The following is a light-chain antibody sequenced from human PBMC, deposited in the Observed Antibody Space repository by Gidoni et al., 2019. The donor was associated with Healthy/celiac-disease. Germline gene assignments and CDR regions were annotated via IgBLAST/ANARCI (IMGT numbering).Light chain of an antibody. CDR3: KSADSSGTWV. J-gene: IGLJ3*02. Sequence: SYELTQPPSVSVSPGQTARITCSGDAFPKQYAYWYQQKPGQAPVLVIYKDSERPSGIPERFSGSSSGTTVTLTISGVQAEDEADYYCKSADSSGTWVFGGGTKLTVL. CDR2: KDS. V-gene: IGLV3-25*03. CDR1: AFPKQY.